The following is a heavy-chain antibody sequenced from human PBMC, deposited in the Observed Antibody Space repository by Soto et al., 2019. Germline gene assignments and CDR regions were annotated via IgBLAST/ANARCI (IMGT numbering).Heavy chain of an antibody. CDR3: ARGSGDTVESSVFYEY. V-gene: IGHV4-34*01. D-gene: IGHD3-22*01. CDR2: INYSGGT. CDR1: GGSFSAYY. Sequence: KASETLSLTCAVYGGSFSAYYWSWIRQPPGKGLEWIGEINYSGGTSYNPSLKSRVTISVDTSKSQFSLKLTSVTAADRAVYYCARGSGDTVESSVFYEYWGQGTPVTVS. J-gene: IGHJ4*02.